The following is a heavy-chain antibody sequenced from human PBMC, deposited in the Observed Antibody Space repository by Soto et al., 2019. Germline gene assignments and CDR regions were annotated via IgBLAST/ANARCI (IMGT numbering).Heavy chain of an antibody. CDR2: IIPIFGTA. CDR3: ARGGGGYDSSGYSYYYGMDV. V-gene: IGHV1-69*12. D-gene: IGHD3-22*01. CDR1: GGTFSSYA. J-gene: IGHJ6*02. Sequence: QVQLVQSGAEVKKPGSSVKVSCKASGGTFSSYAISWVRQAPGQGLEWMGGIIPIFGTANYAQKFQGRVTITADESTSTAYMELSSLRSEDTAVYYCARGGGGYDSSGYSYYYGMDVWGQGTTVTVSS.